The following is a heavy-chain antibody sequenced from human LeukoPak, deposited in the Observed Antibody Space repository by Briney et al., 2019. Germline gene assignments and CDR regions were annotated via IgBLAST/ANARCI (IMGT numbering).Heavy chain of an antibody. CDR1: GFTFSSYG. CDR3: AKDILAGYDFWSGPRPDY. CDR2: IRYDGSNK. D-gene: IGHD3-3*01. Sequence: GGSLRLSCAASGFTFSSYGMHWVRQAPGKGLEWVAFIRYDGSNKYYADSVKGRFTISRDNSKNTLYLQMNSLRAEDTAVYYCAKDILAGYDFWSGPRPDYWGQGTLVTVSS. J-gene: IGHJ4*02. V-gene: IGHV3-30*02.